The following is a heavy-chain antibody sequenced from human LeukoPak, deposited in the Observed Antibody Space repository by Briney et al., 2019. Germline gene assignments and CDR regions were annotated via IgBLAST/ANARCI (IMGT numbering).Heavy chain of an antibody. CDR3: ARDSGKIGDH. CDR1: EFTVSGND. V-gene: IGHV3-13*01. CDR2: ISIAGVT. Sequence: GGSLRLSCAASEFTVSGNDMHWVRQIIGKGLEWVSAISIAGVTYYPGSVKGRFTISRENAKNSLYLQMNSLRAGDTAVYYCARDSGKIGDHWGQGTLVTVSS. D-gene: IGHD3-10*01. J-gene: IGHJ4*02.